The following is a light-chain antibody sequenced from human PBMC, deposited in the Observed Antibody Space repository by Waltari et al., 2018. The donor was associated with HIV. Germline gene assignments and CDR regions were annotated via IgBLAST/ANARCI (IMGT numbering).Light chain of an antibody. V-gene: IGKV3-11*01. CDR1: QSVSSY. CDR2: DAS. J-gene: IGKJ5*01. Sequence: EIVLTQSPATLSLSPGERATLSCRASQSVSSYLAWYQQKPGKAPRLLIYDASNRATGIPARFSGSGSGTDFTLTISSLEPEDFAVYYCQQRSIWPLITFGQGTRLEIK. CDR3: QQRSIWPLIT.